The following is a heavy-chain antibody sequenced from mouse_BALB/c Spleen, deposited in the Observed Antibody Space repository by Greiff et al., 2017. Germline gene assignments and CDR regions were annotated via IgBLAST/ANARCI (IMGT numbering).Heavy chain of an antibody. D-gene: IGHD2-10*01. CDR2: INPSTGYT. CDR3: ARARPYSFAY. J-gene: IGHJ3*01. Sequence: QVQLKESGAELAKPGASVKMSCKASGYTFTSYWMHWVKQRPGQGLEWIGYINPSTGYTEYNQKFKDKATLTADKSSSTAYMQLSSLTSEDSAVYYCARARPYSFAYWGQGTLVTVSA. V-gene: IGHV1-7*01. CDR1: GYTFTSYW.